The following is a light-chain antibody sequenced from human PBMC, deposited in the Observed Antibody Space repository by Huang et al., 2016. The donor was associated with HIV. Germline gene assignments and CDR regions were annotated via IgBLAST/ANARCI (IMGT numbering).Light chain of an antibody. Sequence: IQLTQSPSSLPASVGDRVTITCRTSQGISKFLGWYQQKPGKAPKLLIYAASILQSGVPSRFSGSGSGTDFTLTIGSLQPEDFATYYCQQLNSYPLTFGGGTKVEIK. J-gene: IGKJ4*01. V-gene: IGKV1-9*01. CDR1: QGISKF. CDR2: AAS. CDR3: QQLNSYPLT.